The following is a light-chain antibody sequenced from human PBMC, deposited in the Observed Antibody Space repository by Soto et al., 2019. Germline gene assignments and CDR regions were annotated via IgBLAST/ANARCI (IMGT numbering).Light chain of an antibody. Sequence: VMTQSPATLSVSPGDRAILSCRASHSVNTNLAWYQQRPGQPPRLLIYGASTRASDVPGRFSGSGSGREFTLTISSLQSEDCAIYSCHQYNSWPWTFGQGTRVEF. CDR1: HSVNTN. CDR3: HQYNSWPWT. V-gene: IGKV3-15*01. CDR2: GAS. J-gene: IGKJ1*01.